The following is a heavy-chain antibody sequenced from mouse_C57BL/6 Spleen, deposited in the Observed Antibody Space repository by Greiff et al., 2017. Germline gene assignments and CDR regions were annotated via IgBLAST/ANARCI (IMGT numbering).Heavy chain of an antibody. CDR1: GYTFTSYW. CDR2: IYPGSGST. Sequence: QVQLQQPGAELVKPGASVKMSCKASGYTFTSYWITWVKQRPGQGLEWIGDIYPGSGSTNYNEKFKSKATLTVDTSSSTAYMQLSSLPSEDSAVYYCAREGIHYDPPYFEVWGTGTTVTVSS. J-gene: IGHJ1*03. CDR3: AREGIHYDPPYFEV. V-gene: IGHV1-55*01. D-gene: IGHD1-1*01.